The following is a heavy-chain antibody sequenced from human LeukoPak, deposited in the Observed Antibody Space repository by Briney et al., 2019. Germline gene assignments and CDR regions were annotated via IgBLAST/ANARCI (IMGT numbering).Heavy chain of an antibody. J-gene: IGHJ5*02. D-gene: IGHD2-15*01. V-gene: IGHV3-7*01. CDR3: ARDRGYCSGGSCYLGSNWFDP. CDR1: GFTFSSYW. CDR2: IKQDGSEK. Sequence: GGSLRLSCAASGFTFSSYWMSWVRQAPGKGLEWVANIKQDGSEKYYVDSVKGRFTISRDNAKNSLYLQMNSLRAEDTAVHYCARDRGYCSGGSCYLGSNWFDPWGQGTLVTVSS.